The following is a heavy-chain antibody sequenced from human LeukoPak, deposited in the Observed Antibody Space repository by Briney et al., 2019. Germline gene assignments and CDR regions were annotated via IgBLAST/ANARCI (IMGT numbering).Heavy chain of an antibody. V-gene: IGHV4-59*08. CDR1: GGSFSNYY. Sequence: PSETLSLTCTVSGGSFSNYYWSWIRQPPGKGLEWIGHIYNSGITNYNPSLKSRVTISVDTSKTQFSLRLRSLTAADTAVYYCARHRAPMTTVTYFDYWGQGTLVTVSS. CDR2: IYNSGIT. D-gene: IGHD4-17*01. J-gene: IGHJ4*02. CDR3: ARHRAPMTTVTYFDY.